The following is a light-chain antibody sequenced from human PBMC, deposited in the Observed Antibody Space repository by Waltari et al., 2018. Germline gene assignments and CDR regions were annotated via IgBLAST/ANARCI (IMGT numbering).Light chain of an antibody. CDR3: QHYLRLPVT. CDR1: QSLSRA. V-gene: IGKV3-20*01. CDR2: GAS. J-gene: IGKJ1*01. Sequence: EIVLTQSPGPLSLSLGERATVSCRASQSLSRALAWYQQTPGQAPRLLIYGASTRATGIPDRFSGSGSGTDFSLTISRLEPDDFAIYYCQHYLRLPVTFGQGTTVEI.